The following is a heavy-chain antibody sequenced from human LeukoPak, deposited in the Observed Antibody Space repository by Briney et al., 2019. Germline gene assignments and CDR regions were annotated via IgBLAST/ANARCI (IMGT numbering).Heavy chain of an antibody. J-gene: IGHJ3*02. Sequence: AGGSLRLSCAASGFTFSDYYMSWIRQAPGKGLEWVSYISSSGSTIYYADSVKGRFTISRDNAKNSLYLQMNSLRAEDTAVYYCARDSPHEMGDYVWGSYRQNAFDIWGQGTMVTASS. D-gene: IGHD3-16*02. CDR2: ISSSGSTI. V-gene: IGHV3-11*01. CDR3: ARDSPHEMGDYVWGSYRQNAFDI. CDR1: GFTFSDYY.